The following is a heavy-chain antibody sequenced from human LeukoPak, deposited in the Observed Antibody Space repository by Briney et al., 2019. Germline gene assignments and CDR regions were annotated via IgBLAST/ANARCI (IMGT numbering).Heavy chain of an antibody. CDR3: AKEGRGNAVDY. Sequence: GGSLRPSCAASGFTFSSYGMSWVRQAPGKGLEWVSSISGSSGGTYYADSVKGRFTISRDNSKDTLYLQMNSLRAEDTAVYYCAKEGRGNAVDYWGQGTLVTVSP. D-gene: IGHD1-1*01. V-gene: IGHV3-23*01. CDR1: GFTFSSYG. CDR2: ISGSSGGT. J-gene: IGHJ4*02.